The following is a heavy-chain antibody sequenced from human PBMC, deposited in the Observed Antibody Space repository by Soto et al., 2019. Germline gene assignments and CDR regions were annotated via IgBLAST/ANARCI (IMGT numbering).Heavy chain of an antibody. CDR3: ARYRIAAAGKRWFEP. CDR2: INHSGST. D-gene: IGHD6-13*01. V-gene: IGHV4-34*01. J-gene: IGHJ5*02. Sequence: SETLSLTCAFYVGSFSGYYWSCIRHPPGKWLEWIGEINHSGSTNYNPSLKSRVTISVDTSKNQFSLKLSSVTAADTAVYYCARYRIAAAGKRWFEPLGQGTLVIVS. CDR1: VGSFSGYY.